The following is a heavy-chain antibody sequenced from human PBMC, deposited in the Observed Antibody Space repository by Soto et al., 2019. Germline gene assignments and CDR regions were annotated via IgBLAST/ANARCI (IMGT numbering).Heavy chain of an antibody. D-gene: IGHD6-13*01. J-gene: IGHJ4*02. CDR3: ARGPRTYSSSWYPDY. V-gene: IGHV3-48*02. Sequence: GGSLRLSCAASGFTFSSYSMNWVRQAPGKGLEWVSYITSSSTTIYYADSVKGRFTISRDNADNSLYLQMNSLRDEDTAVYYCARGPRTYSSSWYPDYRGQGTLVTVSS. CDR2: ITSSSTTI. CDR1: GFTFSSYS.